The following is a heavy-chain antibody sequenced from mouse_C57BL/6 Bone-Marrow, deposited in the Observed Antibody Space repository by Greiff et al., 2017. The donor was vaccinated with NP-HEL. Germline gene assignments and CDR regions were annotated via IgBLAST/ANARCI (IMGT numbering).Heavy chain of an antibody. CDR1: GFTFSDYG. CDR2: ISNLAYSI. D-gene: IGHD2-4*01. J-gene: IGHJ3*01. CDR3: ARQGDYDYVPFAY. Sequence: EVKLVESGGGLVQPGGSLKLSCAASGFTFSDYGMAWVRQAPRKGPEWVAFISNLAYSIYYADTVTGRFTISRENAKNTLYLEMSSLRSEDTAMYYCARQGDYDYVPFAYWGQGTLVTVSA. V-gene: IGHV5-15*01.